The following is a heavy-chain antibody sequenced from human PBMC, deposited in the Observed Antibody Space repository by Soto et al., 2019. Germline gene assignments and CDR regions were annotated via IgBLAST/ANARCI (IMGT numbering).Heavy chain of an antibody. D-gene: IGHD6-6*01. J-gene: IGHJ4*02. V-gene: IGHV1-2*02. CDR2: INPNSGGT. CDR1: GYTFSIYG. Sequence: ASVKVSCKASGYTFSIYGINWVRQAPGQGLEWMGWINPNSGGTNYAQKFQGRVTMTRDTSISTAYMELSRLRSDDTAVYYCARGLVSEQLVQSYWGQGTLVTVSS. CDR3: ARGLVSEQLVQSY.